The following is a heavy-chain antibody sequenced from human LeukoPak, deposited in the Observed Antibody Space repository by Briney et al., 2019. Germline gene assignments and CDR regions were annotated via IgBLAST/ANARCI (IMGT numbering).Heavy chain of an antibody. J-gene: IGHJ4*02. CDR1: GFSLSTFAMC. CDR2: IDWDDDK. Sequence: SGPALLKPTQTLTLTCTFSGFSLSTFAMCVSWIRQPPGNALEWLALIDWDDDKYYSTSLKTSLTISTDTSKNQVVLTMTNMDPVDTATYYCARYLNGGQWGDWGQGTLVTVSS. V-gene: IGHV2-70*01. CDR3: ARYLNGGQWGD. D-gene: IGHD3-16*01.